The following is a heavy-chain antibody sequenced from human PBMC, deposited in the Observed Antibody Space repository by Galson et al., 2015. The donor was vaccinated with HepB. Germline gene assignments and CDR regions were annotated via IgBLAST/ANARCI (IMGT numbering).Heavy chain of an antibody. CDR1: GYTFTGYY. J-gene: IGHJ2*01. Sequence: SVKVSCKASGYTFTGYYMHWVRQAPGQGLEWMGWINPNSGGTNYAQKFQGWVTMTRDTSISTAYMELSRLRSDDTAVYYCARGGGYSYGYTYWYFDLWGRGTLVTVSS. V-gene: IGHV1-2*04. CDR3: ARGGGYSYGYTYWYFDL. CDR2: INPNSGGT. D-gene: IGHD5-18*01.